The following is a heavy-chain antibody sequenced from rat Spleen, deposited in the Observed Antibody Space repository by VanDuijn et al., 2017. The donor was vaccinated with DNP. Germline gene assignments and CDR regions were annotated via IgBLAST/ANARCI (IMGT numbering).Heavy chain of an antibody. CDR2: ITYSGDT. V-gene: IGHV3-1*01. D-gene: IGHD4-1*01. Sequence: EVQLQESGPGLVKPSQSLSLTCSVTGYSITSNYWGWIRKFPGNKMEWVGHITYSGDTSYNPSLKSRIPITRDTSKNQFFLQLNSVITEDTATYYCVRWVRALDYWGQGVMVTVSS. J-gene: IGHJ2*01. CDR1: GYSITSNY. CDR3: VRWVRALDY.